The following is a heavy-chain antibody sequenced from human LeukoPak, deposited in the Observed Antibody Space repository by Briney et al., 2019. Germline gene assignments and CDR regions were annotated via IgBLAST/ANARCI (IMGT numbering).Heavy chain of an antibody. J-gene: IGHJ4*02. CDR3: ARATYSDSRYCIGGSCSQWMIAFDY. D-gene: IGHD2-15*01. CDR2: INHSGGT. Sequence: SETLSLTCAVYGGSFSGYYWRWIRPPPGKGLEWIWEINHSGGTKYNPSLKSRVTISVDTSKSQFSLKLSSVTAADTAVYYCARATYSDSRYCIGGSCSQWMIAFDYWGQGTLVSDSS. V-gene: IGHV4-34*01. CDR1: GGSFSGYY.